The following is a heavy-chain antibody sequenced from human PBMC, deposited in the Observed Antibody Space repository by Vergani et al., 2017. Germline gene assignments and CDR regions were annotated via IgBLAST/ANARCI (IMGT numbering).Heavy chain of an antibody. Sequence: EVQLVESGGGLVKPGGSLRLSCAASGFTVSSNYMSWVRQAPGKGLEWVSGISWNSGSIGYADSVKGRFTISRDNAKNSLYLQMNSLRAEDTALYYCAKSARANLNWSISYYFDYWGQGTLVTVSS. J-gene: IGHJ4*02. CDR3: AKSARANLNWSISYYFDY. D-gene: IGHD1-1*01. CDR2: ISWNSGSI. CDR1: GFTVSSNY. V-gene: IGHV3-9*01.